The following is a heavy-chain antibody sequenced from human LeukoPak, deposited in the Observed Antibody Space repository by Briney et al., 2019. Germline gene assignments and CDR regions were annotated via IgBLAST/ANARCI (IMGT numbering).Heavy chain of an antibody. CDR3: ARTCDTYYYYYYMDV. Sequence: SETLSLTCTVSGGSVSSSSYYWGWIRQPPGKGLEWIGTIYYTGNTYYNPSLKSRVIISVDTSKNQFSLKLSSVTAADTAVYYCARTCDTYYYYYYMDVWGKGTTVTVSS. D-gene: IGHD2-21*02. CDR2: IYYTGNT. J-gene: IGHJ6*03. V-gene: IGHV4-39*07. CDR1: GGSVSSSSYY.